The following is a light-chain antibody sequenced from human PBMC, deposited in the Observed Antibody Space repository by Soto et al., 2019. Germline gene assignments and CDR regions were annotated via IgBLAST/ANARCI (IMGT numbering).Light chain of an antibody. CDR2: KAS. Sequence: DIQMTHSHSTLAASVWDGVTITSRASQSISSWLAWYQQKPGKAPKLLIYKASSLESGVPSRVSGSGSGTEFTLTINSLQPDDFATYYCQQYKSYWTFGQGTKVDIK. J-gene: IGKJ1*01. CDR3: QQYKSYWT. CDR1: QSISSW. V-gene: IGKV1-5*03.